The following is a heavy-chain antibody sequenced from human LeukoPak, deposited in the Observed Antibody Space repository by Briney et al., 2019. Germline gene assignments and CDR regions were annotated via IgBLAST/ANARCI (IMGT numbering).Heavy chain of an antibody. CDR1: GFTFSSYA. D-gene: IGHD2-2*01. J-gene: IGHJ4*02. CDR2: ISGSGGST. CDR3: ANPQVDEYQLPDDY. Sequence: GGSLRLSCAASGFTFSSYAMSWVRQAPGKGLEWVSAISGSGGSTYYADSVKGRFTISRDNSKNTLYLQMNSLRAEDTAVYYCANPQVDEYQLPDDYWGQGTLVTVSS. V-gene: IGHV3-23*01.